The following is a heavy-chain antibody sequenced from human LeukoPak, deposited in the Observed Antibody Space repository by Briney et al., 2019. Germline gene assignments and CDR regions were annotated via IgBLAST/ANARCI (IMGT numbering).Heavy chain of an antibody. CDR2: ISYDGSNK. V-gene: IGHV3-30-3*01. J-gene: IGHJ4*02. Sequence: GGSLRLSCAVSGFTVSSNYMSWVRQAPGKGLEWVALISYDGSNKYYADSVKGRFTISRDNSKNTLYLQMNSLRAEDTAVYYCARGQSGYSGYDILDYWGQGTLVTVSS. CDR3: ARGQSGYSGYDILDY. CDR1: GFTVSSNY. D-gene: IGHD5-12*01.